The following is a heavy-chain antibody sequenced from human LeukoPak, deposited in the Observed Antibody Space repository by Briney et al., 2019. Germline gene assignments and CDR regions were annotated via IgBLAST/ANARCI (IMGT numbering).Heavy chain of an antibody. CDR3: ARAVPGDAFDI. D-gene: IGHD1-14*01. V-gene: IGHV1-69*05. CDR2: IIPIFGTA. J-gene: IGHJ3*02. Sequence: SVKVSCKASGGTSSSYAISWVRQAPGQGLEWMGRIIPIFGTANYAQKFQGRVTITTDESTSTAYMELSSLRSEDTAVYYRARAVPGDAFDIWGQGTMVAVSS. CDR1: GGTSSSYA.